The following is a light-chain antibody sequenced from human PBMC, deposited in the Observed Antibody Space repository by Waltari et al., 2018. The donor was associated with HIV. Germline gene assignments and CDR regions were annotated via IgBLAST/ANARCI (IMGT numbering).Light chain of an antibody. CDR3: HQYGSSHT. Sequence: EVVLTQSPGTLSLFPGERATLSCRASQSVVSKYLAWYQQTPGQAPRLLIYGASSRATDIPDRFSGSGSGTDFTLTISRLEPEDFAVYYCHQYGSSHTFGEGTKVEIK. V-gene: IGKV3-20*01. J-gene: IGKJ4*01. CDR1: QSVVSKY. CDR2: GAS.